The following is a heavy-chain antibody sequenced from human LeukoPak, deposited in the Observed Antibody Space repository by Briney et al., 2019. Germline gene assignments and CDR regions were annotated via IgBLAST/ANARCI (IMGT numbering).Heavy chain of an antibody. CDR3: AKDLAYYDFWSAYPFDY. V-gene: IGHV3-23*01. J-gene: IGHJ4*02. Sequence: PGGSLRLSCAASGFTFSNYAMSWVRQAPGKGLEWVSTISGSGGITYYADSVKGRFTISRDNSKNTLYLQMNSLRAEDTAVHYCAKDLAYYDFWSAYPFDYWGQGTLVSVSS. CDR2: ISGSGGIT. CDR1: GFTFSNYA. D-gene: IGHD3-3*01.